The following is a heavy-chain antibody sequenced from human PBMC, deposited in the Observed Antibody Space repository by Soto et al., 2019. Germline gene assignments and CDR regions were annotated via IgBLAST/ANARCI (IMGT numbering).Heavy chain of an antibody. CDR3: AHSGHTWLRNYFDY. J-gene: IGHJ4*02. Sequence: QITLKESGPTLVTPTQTLTLTCTFTGFSLSTSGVGVGWIRQPPGKALEWLALIYWDDDNRYSTSLKSRLTITTDTSKSQGVLTMTNMDPVYTATYYCAHSGHTWLRNYFDYWGQGTMVTVSS. CDR2: IYWDDDN. V-gene: IGHV2-5*02. D-gene: IGHD5-12*01. CDR1: GFSLSTSGVG.